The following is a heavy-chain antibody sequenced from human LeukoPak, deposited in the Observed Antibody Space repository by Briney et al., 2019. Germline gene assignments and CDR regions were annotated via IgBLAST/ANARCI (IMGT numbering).Heavy chain of an antibody. D-gene: IGHD3-9*01. CDR2: IYHSGST. CDR1: GGSISSGGYY. Sequence: KTSETLSLTCTVSGGSISSGGYYWSWIRQPPGKGLEWIGYIYHSGSTYYNPSLKSRVTISVDTSKNQFSLKLSSVTAADTAVYYCARGEDWLLAFDIWGQGTMVTVSS. V-gene: IGHV4-30-2*01. CDR3: ARGEDWLLAFDI. J-gene: IGHJ3*02.